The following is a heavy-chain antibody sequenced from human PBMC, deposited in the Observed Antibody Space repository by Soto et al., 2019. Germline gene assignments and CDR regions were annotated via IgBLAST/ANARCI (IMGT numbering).Heavy chain of an antibody. CDR1: GYTFISFS. CDR2: ITAGNDNT. V-gene: IGHV1-3*01. Sequence: QVQLVQSGAQVKTPGASVKVSCKASGYTFISFSIHWLRQAPGQRPEWMGWITAGNDNTYFSQKCQGRVTITRDTSANTVYMEVSSLRSEDTAVYYCARGRGYSVGSNGVDVWGQGTTVIVSS. D-gene: IGHD5-18*01. J-gene: IGHJ6*02. CDR3: ARGRGYSVGSNGVDV.